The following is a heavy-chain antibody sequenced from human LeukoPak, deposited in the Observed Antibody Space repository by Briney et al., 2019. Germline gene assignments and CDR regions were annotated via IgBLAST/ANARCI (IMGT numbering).Heavy chain of an antibody. V-gene: IGHV3-7*01. Sequence: PGGSLRLSCAASGFTFSSYWMSWVRQAPGKGLEWVANIKQGGSEKYYVDSVKGRFTISRDNAKNSLYLQMNSLRAEDTAVYYCARDEGYYYYYMDVWGKGTTVTVSS. CDR1: GFTFSSYW. CDR2: IKQGGSEK. CDR3: ARDEGYYYYYMDV. J-gene: IGHJ6*03.